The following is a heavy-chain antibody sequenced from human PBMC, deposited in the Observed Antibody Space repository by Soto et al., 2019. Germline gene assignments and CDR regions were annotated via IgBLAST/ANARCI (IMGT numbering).Heavy chain of an antibody. J-gene: IGHJ4*02. CDR1: GLIFRNYW. CDR2: IISDGSDT. CDR3: AAYSYGCIYH. D-gene: IGHD5-18*01. V-gene: IGHV3-74*01. Sequence: EVQLVESGGGVVQPGGSLRLSCAASGLIFRNYWMHWVRQAPGKGLVWVSRIISDGSDTFYADSVKGRFTISRDNAKNTLYLQMNNLRDEDTAVYYCAAYSYGCIYHWGQGTLVTVSS.